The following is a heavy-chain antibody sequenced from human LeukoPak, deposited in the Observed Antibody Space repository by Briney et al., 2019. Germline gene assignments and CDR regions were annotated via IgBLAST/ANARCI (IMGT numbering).Heavy chain of an antibody. Sequence: GGSLRLSCAASGFTFSTRWMHCVRQAPGKGLEWVAVISYDGSNKYYADSVKGRFTISRDSSKNTLYLQMGSLRAEDTAVNYCAKDLRYCSGGTCYYYYYGLDVWGQGTTVTVSS. J-gene: IGHJ6*02. CDR3: AKDLRYCSGGTCYYYYYGLDV. CDR1: GFTFSTRW. V-gene: IGHV3-30*18. D-gene: IGHD2-15*01. CDR2: ISYDGSNK.